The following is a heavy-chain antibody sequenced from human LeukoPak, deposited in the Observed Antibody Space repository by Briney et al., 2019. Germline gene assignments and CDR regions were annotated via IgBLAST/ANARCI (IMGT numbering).Heavy chain of an antibody. J-gene: IGHJ4*02. CDR3: ARWYYSGWAFDY. CDR2: IHDSGST. CDR1: GGTISSYY. D-gene: IGHD6-19*01. V-gene: IGHV4-59*08. Sequence: SEALSLTCTVSGGTISSYYWNWIRQRPGKGLEWIGYIHDSGSTKYNPSLKSRVTISVETSKNQFSLKLSSVTAADTAVYYCARWYYSGWAFDYWGQGALVTGSS.